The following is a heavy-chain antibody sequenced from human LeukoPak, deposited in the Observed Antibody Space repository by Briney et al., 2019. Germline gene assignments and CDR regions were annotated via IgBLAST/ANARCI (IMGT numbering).Heavy chain of an antibody. CDR3: ARERVPAAMNAFDI. V-gene: IGHV4-61*02. CDR1: GGSISSGSYY. Sequence: PSQTLSLTCTVSGGSISSGSYYWSWIRQPAGKGLEWIGRIYTSGSTNYNPSLKSRVTISVDTSKNQFSLKLSSVTAADTAVYYCARERVPAAMNAFDIWGQGTMVTVSS. D-gene: IGHD2-2*01. CDR2: IYTSGST. J-gene: IGHJ3*02.